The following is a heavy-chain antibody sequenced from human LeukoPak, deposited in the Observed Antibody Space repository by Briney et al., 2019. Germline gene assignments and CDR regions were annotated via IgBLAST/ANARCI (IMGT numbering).Heavy chain of an antibody. CDR1: GYTFTGYY. CDR3: ASPRGYGSGSYYNS. V-gene: IGHV1-2*06. Sequence: ASVKVSCKASGYTFTGYYMHWVRQAPGQGLEWMGRINPNSGGTNYAQKFQGRVTMTRDTSISTAYMELSRLRSDDTAVYYCASPRGYGSGSYYNSWGQGTLVTVSS. CDR2: INPNSGGT. D-gene: IGHD3-10*01. J-gene: IGHJ4*02.